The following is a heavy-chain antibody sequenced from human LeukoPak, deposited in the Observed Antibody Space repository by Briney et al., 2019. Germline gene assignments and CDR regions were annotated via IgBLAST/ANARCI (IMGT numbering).Heavy chain of an antibody. J-gene: IGHJ4*02. V-gene: IGHV1-2*02. D-gene: IGHD3-10*01. CDR2: INPNSGGT. CDR3: AARVWSSVEAGGY. CDR1: GYTFTGYY. Sequence: ASVKVSCKASGYTFTGYYMHWVRQAPGQGLEWMGWINPNSGGTNYAQKFQGRGTMTRDTSISTAYMELSMLRSDDTAVYYCAARVWSSVEAGGYWGEGTLVTVFS.